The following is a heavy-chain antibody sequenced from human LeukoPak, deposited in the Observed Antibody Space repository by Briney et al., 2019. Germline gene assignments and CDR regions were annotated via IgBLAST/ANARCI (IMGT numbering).Heavy chain of an antibody. CDR2: IYYSGST. D-gene: IGHD6-13*01. Sequence: SETLSLTCTVSGGSISSYYWSWIRQPPGKGLEWIGYIYYSGSTNYNPSLKSRVTISVDTSKNQFSLKLSSATAADTAVYYCARASSSWHPRDFDYWGQGTLVTVSS. CDR3: ARASSSWHPRDFDY. J-gene: IGHJ4*02. V-gene: IGHV4-59*01. CDR1: GGSISSYY.